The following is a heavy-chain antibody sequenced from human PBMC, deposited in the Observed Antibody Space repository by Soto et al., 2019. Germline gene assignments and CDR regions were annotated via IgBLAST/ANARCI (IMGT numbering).Heavy chain of an antibody. V-gene: IGHV1-2*04. D-gene: IGHD2-2*01. Sequence: ASVKVSCKASGYTFTGYYMHWVRQAPGQGLEWMGWINPNSGGTNYAQKFQGWVTMTRDTSISTAYMELSRLRSDDTAVYYCARETRQGYCSSTSCFMGGYYFDYWGQGTLVTV. CDR2: INPNSGGT. CDR3: ARETRQGYCSSTSCFMGGYYFDY. J-gene: IGHJ4*02. CDR1: GYTFTGYY.